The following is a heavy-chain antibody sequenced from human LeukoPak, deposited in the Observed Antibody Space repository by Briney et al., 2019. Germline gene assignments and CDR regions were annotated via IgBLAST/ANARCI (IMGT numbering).Heavy chain of an antibody. CDR2: INTSGGST. Sequence: ASVKVSCKASGYTFTSYYMHWVRQAPGQGGEWMGIINTSGGSTSYAQKFQGRVTMTRDTSTSTVYMELSSRRCEDEAVDYYGRGWKSYYYMDVWGKGTTVTVSS. CDR1: GYTFTSYY. D-gene: IGHD1-1*01. V-gene: IGHV1-46*01. CDR3: GRGWKSYYYMDV. J-gene: IGHJ6*03.